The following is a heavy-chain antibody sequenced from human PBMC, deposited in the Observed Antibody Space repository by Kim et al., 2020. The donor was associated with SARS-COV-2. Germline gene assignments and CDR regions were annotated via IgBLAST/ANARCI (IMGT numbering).Heavy chain of an antibody. J-gene: IGHJ4*02. Sequence: EDSVKGPFTISRDNSKNTLYLQRKRLRAEDTAVYYCAREGYFDWLSSLDYWGQGTLVTVSS. V-gene: IGHV3-33*01. D-gene: IGHD3-9*01. CDR3: AREGYFDWLSSLDY.